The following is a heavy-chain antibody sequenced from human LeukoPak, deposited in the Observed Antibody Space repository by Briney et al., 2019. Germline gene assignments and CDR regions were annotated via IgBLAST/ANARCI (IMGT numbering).Heavy chain of an antibody. V-gene: IGHV3-53*01. J-gene: IGHJ4*02. CDR2: IYSGGST. CDR1: GFTVSSNY. CDR3: ARPTPDSYYFDY. Sequence: GGSLRLSCAASGFTVSSNYMSWVRQAPGKGLEWVSVIYSGGSTYYADSVKGRFTISRDNSKNTLYLQMNSLRAEDTAVYYCARPTPDSYYFDYWGQGTLVTVSS. D-gene: IGHD1-14*01.